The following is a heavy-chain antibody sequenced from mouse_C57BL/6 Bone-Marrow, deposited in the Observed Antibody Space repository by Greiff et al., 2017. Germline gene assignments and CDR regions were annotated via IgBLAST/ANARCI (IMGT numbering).Heavy chain of an antibody. CDR2: IYPGGGYT. CDR3: ARYYVSSLLDY. D-gene: IGHD1-1*01. Sequence: VKLQQSGAELVRPGTSVTMSCKASGYTFTNYWIGWAKQRPGHGLEWIGDIYPGGGYTNYNEKFKGKATLTADKSSSTAYMQFSRLTSEDSAIXYCARYYVSSLLDYWGQGTTLTVSS. V-gene: IGHV1-63*01. J-gene: IGHJ2*01. CDR1: GYTFTNYW.